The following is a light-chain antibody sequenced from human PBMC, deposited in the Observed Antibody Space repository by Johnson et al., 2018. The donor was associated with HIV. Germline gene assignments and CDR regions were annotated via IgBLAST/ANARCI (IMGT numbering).Light chain of an antibody. CDR2: DNN. CDR3: GTWDSSLSAGV. V-gene: IGLV1-51*01. Sequence: QSVLTQPPSVSVAPGQTVTISCSGSSSNVGSSFVSWYRQVPGTAPKLLIYDNNKRPSGIPGRFSWSKSGPSATLGITGLQTGDEADYYCGTWDSSLSAGVVGTGTKVTVL. CDR1: SSNVGSSF. J-gene: IGLJ1*01.